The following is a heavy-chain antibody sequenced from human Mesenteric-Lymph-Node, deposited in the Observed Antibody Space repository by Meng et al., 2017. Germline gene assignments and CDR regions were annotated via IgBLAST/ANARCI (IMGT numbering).Heavy chain of an antibody. CDR3: AREYNSGSYYSPWFDP. CDR1: GFTFSSYW. J-gene: IGHJ5*02. CDR2: INTDDSST. Sequence: GGSLRLSCAGSGFTFSSYWMHWVRQAPGKGLVWVSRINTDDSSTSYADSVKGRFTISRDNAKNTLYLQMNSLRDEDTAIYFCAREYNSGSYYSPWFDPRGQGTLVTVSS. D-gene: IGHD1-26*01. V-gene: IGHV3-74*01.